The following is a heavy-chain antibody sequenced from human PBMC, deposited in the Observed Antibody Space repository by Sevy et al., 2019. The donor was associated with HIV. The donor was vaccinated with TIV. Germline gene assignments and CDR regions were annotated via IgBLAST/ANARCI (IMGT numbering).Heavy chain of an antibody. D-gene: IGHD2-15*01. J-gene: IGHJ3*02. CDR2: ISSSSSYI. CDR3: GRGYCSGGSCYLLGAFDI. CDR1: GFTFSSYS. V-gene: IGHV3-21*01. Sequence: GGSLRLSYAASGFTFSSYSMSWVRQAPGKGLEWVSSISSSSSYIYYADSVKGRFTISRDNAKNSLYLQMNSLRAEDTAVCYCGRGYCSGGSCYLLGAFDIWGQGTMVTVSS.